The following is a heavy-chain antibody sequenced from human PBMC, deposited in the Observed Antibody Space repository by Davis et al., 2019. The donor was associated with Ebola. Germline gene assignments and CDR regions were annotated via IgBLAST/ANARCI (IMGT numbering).Heavy chain of an antibody. J-gene: IGHJ5*02. CDR1: GFTFSSYG. CDR2: ISSSSSYI. D-gene: IGHD4-17*01. CDR3: AKGIYGDYHGGPWFDP. V-gene: IGHV3-21*04. Sequence: GESLKISCAASGFTFSSYGMHWVRQAPGKGLEWVSSISSSSSYIYYADSVKGRFTISRDNAKNSLYLQMNSLRAEDTALYYCAKGIYGDYHGGPWFDPWGQGTLVTVSS.